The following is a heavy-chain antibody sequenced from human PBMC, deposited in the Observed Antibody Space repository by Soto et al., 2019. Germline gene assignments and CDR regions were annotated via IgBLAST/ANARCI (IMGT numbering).Heavy chain of an antibody. CDR3: ARSTRGYSGYASHIDN. V-gene: IGHV1-46*01. D-gene: IGHD5-12*01. J-gene: IGHJ4*02. CDR1: GYTFTSYY. CDR2: INPSGGST. Sequence: GASVKVSCKASGYTFTSYYMHWVRQAPGQGLEWMGIINPSGGSTSYAQKFQGRVTMTRDTSTSTVYMELSSLRSEDTAVYYCARSTRGYSGYASHIDNWGQGTQVTVSS.